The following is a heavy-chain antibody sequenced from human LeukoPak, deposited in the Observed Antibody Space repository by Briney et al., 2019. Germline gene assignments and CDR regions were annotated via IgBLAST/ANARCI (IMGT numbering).Heavy chain of an antibody. V-gene: IGHV3-23*01. CDR3: TRQDYYDSSGSDAFDI. CDR2: ISGSGGST. D-gene: IGHD3-22*01. J-gene: IGHJ3*02. Sequence: GGSLRLSCAASGFTFSSYAMSWVRQAPGKGLEWVSAISGSGGSTYYADSVKGRFTISRDNSKNTLYLQMNSLKTEDTAVYYCTRQDYYDSSGSDAFDIWGQGTMVTVSA. CDR1: GFTFSSYA.